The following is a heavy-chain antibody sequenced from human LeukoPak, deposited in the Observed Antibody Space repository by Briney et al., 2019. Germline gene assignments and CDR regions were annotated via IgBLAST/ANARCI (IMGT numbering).Heavy chain of an antibody. CDR2: IHYSGST. Sequence: PSETLSLTCTVSGGSISSGGYYWSWIRQHPGKGLEWIGYIHYSGSTYYNPSLKSRVTISVDTSKNQFSLKLSSVTAADTAVYYCARDRITMVRGVIIGTAFDYWGQGTLVTVSS. J-gene: IGHJ4*02. CDR3: ARDRITMVRGVIIGTAFDY. D-gene: IGHD3-10*01. V-gene: IGHV4-31*03. CDR1: GGSISSGGYY.